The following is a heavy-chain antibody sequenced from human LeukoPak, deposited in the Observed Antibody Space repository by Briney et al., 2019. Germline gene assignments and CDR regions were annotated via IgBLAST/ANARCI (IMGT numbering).Heavy chain of an antibody. V-gene: IGHV3-21*01. J-gene: IGHJ3*02. D-gene: IGHD3-10*01. CDR2: ISSSSIYV. CDR1: GFTFSGYT. Sequence: GGSLRLSCAASGFTFSGYTMNWVRQAPGKGLEWVSSISSSSIYVYYADSVKGRFTISRDNAKNSLYLQMNSLRAEDTAVYYCARLSPVRGVIIDAFDIWGQGTMVTVSS. CDR3: ARLSPVRGVIIDAFDI.